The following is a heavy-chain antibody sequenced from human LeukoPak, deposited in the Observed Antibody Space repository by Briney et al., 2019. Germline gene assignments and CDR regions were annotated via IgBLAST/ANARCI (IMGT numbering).Heavy chain of an antibody. CDR3: ARDSALGSSSDY. Sequence: SETLSLTCTVSGYSISSGYYWGWIRQPPGKGLEWIGSIYHSGSTYYNPSLKSRVTISVDTSKNQFSLKLSSVTAADTAVYYCARDSALGSSSDYWGQGTLVTVSS. D-gene: IGHD6-6*01. J-gene: IGHJ4*02. V-gene: IGHV4-38-2*02. CDR2: IYHSGST. CDR1: GYSISSGYY.